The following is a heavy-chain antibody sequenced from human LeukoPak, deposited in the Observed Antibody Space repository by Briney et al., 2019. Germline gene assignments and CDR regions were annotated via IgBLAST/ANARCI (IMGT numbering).Heavy chain of an antibody. J-gene: IGHJ5*02. CDR1: GYTFTGYY. CDR3: ARTKIVGRSWYWFDP. Sequence: ASVKVSCKASGYTFTGYYMHWVRQAPGQGLEWMGWINPNSGGTNFAQKFEGRVSMTRETSISTAYMELSRLTSDDTAVYYCARTKIVGRSWYWFDPWGEGTLVTVSS. V-gene: IGHV1-2*02. CDR2: INPNSGGT. D-gene: IGHD1-26*01.